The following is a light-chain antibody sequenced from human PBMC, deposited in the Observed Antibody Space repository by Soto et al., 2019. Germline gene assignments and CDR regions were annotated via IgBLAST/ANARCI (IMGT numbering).Light chain of an antibody. CDR2: KAS. Sequence: DIQMTQSPSTLSASVGDRVTITCRASQSISVWLAWYQQNAGKAPNLLIYKASSLESGVPSRFSGSGSETEFTLTISGLQPGDSATYYCQQYNSYSPTFGQRTKVEVK. V-gene: IGKV1-5*03. J-gene: IGKJ1*01. CDR3: QQYNSYSPT. CDR1: QSISVW.